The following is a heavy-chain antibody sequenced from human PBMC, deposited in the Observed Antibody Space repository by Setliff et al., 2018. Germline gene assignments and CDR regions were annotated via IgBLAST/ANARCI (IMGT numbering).Heavy chain of an antibody. CDR3: AREVWTIYDKSWSGYTDL. V-gene: IGHV3-11*01. CDR1: GFTFSDYY. J-gene: IGHJ5*02. D-gene: IGHD3-3*01. CDR2: ISSSSSTI. Sequence: PGGSLRLSCAASGFTFSDYYMSWIRQAPGKGLEWVSDISSSSSTIYYADSVEGRFTISRDNSKNSVYLQMNSLRAEDTALYHCAREVWTIYDKSWSGYTDLWGQGTQVTVSS.